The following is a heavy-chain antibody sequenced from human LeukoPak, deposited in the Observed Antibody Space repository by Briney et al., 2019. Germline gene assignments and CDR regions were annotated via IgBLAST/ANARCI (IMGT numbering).Heavy chain of an antibody. J-gene: IGHJ4*02. CDR2: IWYDGSNK. CDR1: GFTFSSYG. V-gene: IGHV3-33*01. Sequence: GGSLRLSCAASGFTFSSYGMHWVRQAPGKGLEWVAVIWYDGSNKYYADSVKGRFTISRDNSRNTLYLQMNSLRAEDTAVYHCARDLAAADPYYFDYWGQGTLVTVSS. D-gene: IGHD6-13*01. CDR3: ARDLAAADPYYFDY.